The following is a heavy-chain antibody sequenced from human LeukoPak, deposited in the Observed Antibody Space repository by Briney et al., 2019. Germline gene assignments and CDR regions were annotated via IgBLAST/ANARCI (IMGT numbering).Heavy chain of an antibody. CDR2: IIPILGIA. J-gene: IGHJ6*02. D-gene: IGHD6-19*01. CDR3: ARYRSGKRVGYYGMDV. Sequence: SVKVSCKASGGTFSSYAISWVRQAPGQGLEWMGRIIPILGIANYAQKFQGRVTITADKSTSTAYMELSSLRSEDTAVYYCARYRSGKRVGYYGMDVWGQGTTVTVSS. CDR1: GGTFSSYA. V-gene: IGHV1-69*04.